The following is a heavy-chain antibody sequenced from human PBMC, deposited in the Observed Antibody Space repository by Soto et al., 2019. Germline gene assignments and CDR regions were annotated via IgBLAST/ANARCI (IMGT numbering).Heavy chain of an antibody. CDR1: GGSISSGGYY. J-gene: IGHJ4*02. D-gene: IGHD2-2*01. CDR2: IYYSGST. V-gene: IGHV4-31*03. Sequence: PSETLSLTCTVSGGSISSGGYYWSWIRQHPGKGLEWIGYIYYSGSTYYNPSLKSRVTISVDTSKNQFSLKLSSVTAADTAVYYCAREWEDCSSTSCAYNFDYWGQGTLVTVSS. CDR3: AREWEDCSSTSCAYNFDY.